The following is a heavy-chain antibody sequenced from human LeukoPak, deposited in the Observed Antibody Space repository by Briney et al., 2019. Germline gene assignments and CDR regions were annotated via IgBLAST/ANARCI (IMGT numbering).Heavy chain of an antibody. J-gene: IGHJ4*02. CDR3: ARVYGIFDY. CDR1: GFTFSSYA. D-gene: IGHD3-16*01. V-gene: IGHV3-30*04. CDR2: ISYDGSNR. Sequence: PGGSLRLSCAASGFTFSSYAMHWVRQAPGKGLEWVAVISYDGSNRYYADSVKGRFTISRDNSKNTLYLQMNSLRAEDTAVYYCARVYGIFDYWGQGTLVTVSS.